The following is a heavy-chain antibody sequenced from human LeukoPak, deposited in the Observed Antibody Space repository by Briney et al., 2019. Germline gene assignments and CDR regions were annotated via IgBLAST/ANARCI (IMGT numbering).Heavy chain of an antibody. J-gene: IGHJ4*02. D-gene: IGHD1-14*01. CDR1: GGSFSGYY. CDR2: INHSGST. Sequence: SETLSLTCAVYGGSFSGYYGSWIRQPPGKGLEWIGEINHSGSTNYNPSLKSRVTISVDTSKNQFSLKLSSVTAADTAVYYCAREPGDWGQGTLVTVSS. V-gene: IGHV4-34*01. CDR3: AREPGD.